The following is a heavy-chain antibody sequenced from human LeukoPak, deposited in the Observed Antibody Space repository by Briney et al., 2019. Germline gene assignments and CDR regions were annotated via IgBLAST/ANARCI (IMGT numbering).Heavy chain of an antibody. CDR3: ARDPAAFGGGYYDY. CDR2: IYYSGST. J-gene: IGHJ4*02. CDR1: GGSISSYY. V-gene: IGHV4-59*01. D-gene: IGHD3-16*01. Sequence: SETLSLTCTVSGGSISSYYWSWIRQPPGKGLEWIGYIYYSGSTNYNPSLKSRVTISVDTSKNQFSLKLSSVTAADTAVYYCARDPAAFGGGYYDYWGQGTRATVSS.